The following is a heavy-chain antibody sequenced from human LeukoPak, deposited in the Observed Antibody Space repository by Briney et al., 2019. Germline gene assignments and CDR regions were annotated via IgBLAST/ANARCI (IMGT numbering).Heavy chain of an antibody. CDR3: ATENGNVTMVTNFGY. D-gene: IGHD4-17*01. CDR1: GGTFSSSP. V-gene: IGHV1-69*04. Sequence: SVKVSCKVSGGTFSSSPITWVRQAPGQGLEWMGRIIPILAIANYAPKFQGRVTITADKSTTTAYMELNSLRSEDTAVYYCATENGNVTMVTNFGYWGQGTLVTVSS. J-gene: IGHJ4*02. CDR2: IIPILAIA.